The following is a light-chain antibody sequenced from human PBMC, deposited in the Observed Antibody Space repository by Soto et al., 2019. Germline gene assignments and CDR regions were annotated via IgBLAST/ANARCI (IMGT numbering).Light chain of an antibody. CDR1: QGISSA. V-gene: IGKV1D-13*01. CDR2: DAS. Sequence: ALQLTQSPSSLSASVGDRVTITCRASQGISSALAWYQQKPGKAPKLLIYDASSLESWVPSRFSGSGSGTDFTLTISSLQPEDFATYYCQQFNNYPTCGVGTKVEIK. CDR3: QQFNNYPT. J-gene: IGKJ4*01.